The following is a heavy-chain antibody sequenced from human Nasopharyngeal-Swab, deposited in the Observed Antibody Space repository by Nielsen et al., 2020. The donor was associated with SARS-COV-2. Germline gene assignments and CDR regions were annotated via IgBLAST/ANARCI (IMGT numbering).Heavy chain of an antibody. CDR3: TTLHRTGWF. D-gene: IGHD6-19*01. Sequence: GESLKISCASSGFVFSSVLMSWVRQAPGKGLEWVGRIKRKADGGTVEYATAVRGRFSISRDDSRNTLFLQMNRLKTEDTAVYYCTTLHRTGWFWGQGTLVTGSS. J-gene: IGHJ4*02. CDR1: GFVFSSVL. V-gene: IGHV3-15*01. CDR2: IKRKADGGTV.